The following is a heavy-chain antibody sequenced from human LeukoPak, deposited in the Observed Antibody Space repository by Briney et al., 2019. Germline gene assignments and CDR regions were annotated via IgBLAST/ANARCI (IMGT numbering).Heavy chain of an antibody. CDR3: ARESSDYGDYDAFDI. J-gene: IGHJ3*02. CDR1: GFTFSTYY. CDR2: IVNDGSTT. D-gene: IGHD4-17*01. Sequence: GGSLRLSCAASGFTFSTYYMHWVRQAPGKGLVWVSRIVNDGSTTTYAGSVKGRFTISRDNAKNTLFLQMNSLRVENTAVYYCARESSDYGDYDAFDIWGRGTMVTVSS. V-gene: IGHV3-74*01.